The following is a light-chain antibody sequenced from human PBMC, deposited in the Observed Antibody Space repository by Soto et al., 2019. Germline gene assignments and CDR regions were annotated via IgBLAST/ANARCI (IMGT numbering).Light chain of an antibody. CDR3: QVWDRVTDHMI. V-gene: IGLV3-21*02. Sequence: SYELTQAPSVSVAPGQTARITCTANNIGSKSVHWYHQKPGQAPVLVVYDDSDRPAGITERISGSNSGDTATLTIGRVEAGDEAEYFCQVWDRVTDHMIFGGGTKVTVL. J-gene: IGLJ2*01. CDR2: DDS. CDR1: NIGSKS.